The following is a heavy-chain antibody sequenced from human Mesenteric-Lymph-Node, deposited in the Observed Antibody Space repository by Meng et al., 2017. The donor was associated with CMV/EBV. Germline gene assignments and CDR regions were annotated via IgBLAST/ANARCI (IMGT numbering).Heavy chain of an antibody. D-gene: IGHD3-10*02. CDR1: GGSISTVGDY. J-gene: IGHJ4*02. V-gene: IGHV4-39*01. CDR3: AKYESRTMLDY. Sequence: CTVSGGSISTVGDYWGWIRQSPGKGLEWIGSTSHSGRASYSPSLTSRVTMSVDTSKNQFSLRLSSVTAADTAQYYCAKYESRTMLDYWGPGILVTVSS. CDR2: TSHSGRA.